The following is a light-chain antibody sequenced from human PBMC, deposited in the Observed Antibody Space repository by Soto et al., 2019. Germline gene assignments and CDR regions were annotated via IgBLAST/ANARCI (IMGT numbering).Light chain of an antibody. V-gene: IGKV4-1*01. CDR1: QSLLHSSNNKNY. CDR2: WAS. CDR3: QQYSSNPQT. Sequence: DIVMTQSPDSLAVSLGERATINYESSQSLLHSSNNKNYLAWYQQKPGQPPKLLIYWASTRESGVPDRFGGGGSGTDFTLTITSLQAEDVAVYYCQQYSSNPQTFGQGTKLEIK. J-gene: IGKJ2*01.